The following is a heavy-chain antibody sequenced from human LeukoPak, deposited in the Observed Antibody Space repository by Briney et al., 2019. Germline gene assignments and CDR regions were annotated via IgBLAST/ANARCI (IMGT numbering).Heavy chain of an antibody. D-gene: IGHD4-17*01. CDR3: ARDSHYGDYDAFDI. CDR1: GFTFSSYS. CDR2: ISSSSSYI. V-gene: IGHV3-21*01. Sequence: GGSLRLSCAASGFTFSSYSMNWVRQAPGKGLEWVSSISSSSSYIYYADSVKGRFTISRDNAKNSLYLQMNSLRAEDTAVYYCARDSHYGDYDAFDIWGQGTMVTVSS. J-gene: IGHJ3*02.